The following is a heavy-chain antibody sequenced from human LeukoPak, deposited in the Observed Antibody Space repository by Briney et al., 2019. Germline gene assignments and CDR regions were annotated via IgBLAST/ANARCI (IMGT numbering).Heavy chain of an antibody. J-gene: IGHJ6*02. D-gene: IGHD6-6*01. CDR1: GGSMSDHY. CDR3: ARDGARLRWTYGMDV. V-gene: IGHV4-59*11. CDR2: IHYTGDT. Sequence: PSETLSLTCTVSGGSMSDHYWSWIRQPPGKGLEWIAYIHYTGDTSYNPSLTSRASISVDTSKNQLSLKLTSVTAADTAVYYCARDGARLRWTYGMDVWGQGTTVTVSS.